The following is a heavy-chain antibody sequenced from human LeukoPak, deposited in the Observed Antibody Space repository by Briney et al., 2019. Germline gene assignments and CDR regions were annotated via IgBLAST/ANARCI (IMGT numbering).Heavy chain of an antibody. CDR1: GDSLRKSTFY. D-gene: IGHD2-21*02. Sequence: SETLSLTCTVSGDSLRKSTFYWVWLRQPPGKGLEWIGSIYSGGADYNPSLQSRVTISVDTSKNEFSLKVRSVTAADTAVYFCARTHCEGDCFSAIRYWGQGTPVTVSS. J-gene: IGHJ4*02. CDR3: ARTHCEGDCFSAIRY. CDR2: IYSGGA. V-gene: IGHV4-39*07.